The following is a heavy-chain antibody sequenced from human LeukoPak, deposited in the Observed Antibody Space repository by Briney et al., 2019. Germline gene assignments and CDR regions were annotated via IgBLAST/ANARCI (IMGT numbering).Heavy chain of an antibody. D-gene: IGHD3-16*01. V-gene: IGHV4-30-4*01. Sequence: SETLSLTCVVSGGSINSGDYYWSWIRQPPGKGLEWIGYIYYSGSTYYIPSLKSRVTISVDTSKNQFSLKLSSVTAADTAVYYCAREEMDMITFGGAGVDYWGQGTLVTVSS. CDR3: AREEMDMITFGGAGVDY. J-gene: IGHJ4*02. CDR2: IYYSGST. CDR1: GGSINSGDYY.